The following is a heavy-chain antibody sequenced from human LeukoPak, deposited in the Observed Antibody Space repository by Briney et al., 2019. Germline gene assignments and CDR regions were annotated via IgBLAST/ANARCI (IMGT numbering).Heavy chain of an antibody. Sequence: GGSLRLSCAASGFTFSSYSMNWVRQAPGKGLEWVSYISSSIITIYYTDSVKGRFTISRDNSKDTLYLQMNSLRAEDTAVYYCAKKIFLGYWGQGTLVTVSS. J-gene: IGHJ4*02. V-gene: IGHV3-48*01. CDR3: AKKIFLGY. CDR1: GFTFSSYS. D-gene: IGHD2-15*01. CDR2: ISSSIITI.